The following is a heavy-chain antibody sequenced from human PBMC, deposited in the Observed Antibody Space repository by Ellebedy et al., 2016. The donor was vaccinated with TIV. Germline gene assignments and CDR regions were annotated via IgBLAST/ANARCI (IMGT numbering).Heavy chain of an antibody. V-gene: IGHV3-48*03. CDR3: AVIAVATDY. D-gene: IGHD6-19*01. CDR2: ISSSGSTI. Sequence: PGGSLRLSCAASGFTFSSYEMNWVRQAPGKGLEWVSYISSSGSTIYYADSVKGRFTISRDNSKNTLYLQMNSLRTEDTAVYYCAVIAVATDYWGQGTLVTVSS. J-gene: IGHJ4*02. CDR1: GFTFSSYE.